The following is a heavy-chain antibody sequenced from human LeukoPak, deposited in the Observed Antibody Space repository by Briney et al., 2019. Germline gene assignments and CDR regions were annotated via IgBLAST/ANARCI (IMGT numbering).Heavy chain of an antibody. CDR1: GGTFSSYA. J-gene: IGHJ5*02. V-gene: IGHV1-69*06. Sequence: SVKVSCKASGGTFSSYAISWVRQAPGQGLEWMGGIIPIFGTANYAQKFQGRVTITADKSTSTAYMELSSLRSEDTAVYYCARVVGFGDNWFDPWGQGTLVTVSS. D-gene: IGHD3-10*01. CDR2: IIPIFGTA. CDR3: ARVVGFGDNWFDP.